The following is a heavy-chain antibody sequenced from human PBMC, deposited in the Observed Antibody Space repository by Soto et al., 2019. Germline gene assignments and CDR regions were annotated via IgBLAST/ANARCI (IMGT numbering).Heavy chain of an antibody. CDR3: GRGGYGDYAPPYYYYYYGMDV. Sequence: ASVKVSCKASGYTFTSYGISWVRQAPGQGLEWMGWISAYNGNTNYAQKLQGRVTMTTNTSTSTAYMELRSLRSDDTAVYYCGRGGYGDYAPPYYYYYYGMDVWGQGTTVTVSS. CDR1: GYTFTSYG. V-gene: IGHV1-18*01. D-gene: IGHD4-17*01. CDR2: ISAYNGNT. J-gene: IGHJ6*02.